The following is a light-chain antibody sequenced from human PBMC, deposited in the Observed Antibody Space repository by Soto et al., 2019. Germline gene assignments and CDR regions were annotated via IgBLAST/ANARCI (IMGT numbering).Light chain of an antibody. Sequence: IVLTQSPATLSVSPWERATLSCRASQSVSSNLAWHQQRPGQAPRLLIYGASTRATGVPARFSGGGSGTEFTLTISSLQPEDFATYYCQQSYSSPPTFGQGTKVDIK. CDR1: QSVSSN. V-gene: IGKV3D-15*01. J-gene: IGKJ1*01. CDR3: QQSYSSPPT. CDR2: GAS.